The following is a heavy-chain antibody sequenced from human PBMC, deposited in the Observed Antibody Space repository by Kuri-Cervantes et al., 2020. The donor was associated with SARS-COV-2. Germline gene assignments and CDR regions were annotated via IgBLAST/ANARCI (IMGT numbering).Heavy chain of an antibody. J-gene: IGHJ6*03. CDR3: ARASGFLRYIYYMDV. CDR1: GESFSGYY. V-gene: IGHV4-34*01. Sequence: GSLRLSCAFYGESFSGYYWNWIRQSPGKGLEWIGEVNHRGSTNYNPSLKSRVTISVDTSSKQFSLHLGSVTAADTAVYYCARASGFLRYIYYMDVWGRGTTVTVSS. CDR2: VNHRGST. D-gene: IGHD5-18*01.